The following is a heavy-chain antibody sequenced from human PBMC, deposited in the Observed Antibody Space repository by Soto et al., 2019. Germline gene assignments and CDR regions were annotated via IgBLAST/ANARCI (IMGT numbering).Heavy chain of an antibody. CDR1: GYTFSDYY. D-gene: IGHD5-12*01. V-gene: IGHV1-2*06. Sequence: QVQLVQSGAEMKKPGASVTVSCKASGYTFSDYYLHWVRQAPGQGPEWMGRINPNSGDTKFAQKFQGRVTMTRDTSVRTAFMELNWLKPDDTAVYYCARESGGATATLDYYYFYMDVWGQGTTVTVSS. CDR3: ARESGGATATLDYYYFYMDV. CDR2: INPNSGDT. J-gene: IGHJ6*03.